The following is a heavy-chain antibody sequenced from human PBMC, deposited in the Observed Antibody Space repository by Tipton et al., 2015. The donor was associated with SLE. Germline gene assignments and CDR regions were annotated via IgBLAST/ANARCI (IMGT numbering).Heavy chain of an antibody. J-gene: IGHJ6*03. V-gene: IGHV4-39*01. CDR1: GGSISSSSYY. CDR2: IYYSGST. D-gene: IGHD3-3*01. Sequence: GLVKPSETLSLTCAVSGGSISSSSYYWGWIRQPPGKGLEWIGSIYYSGSTYYNPSLKSRVTISVDTSKNQFSLKLSSVTAADTAVYYCARWRGSADYMDVWGKGTTVTVSS. CDR3: ARWRGSADYMDV.